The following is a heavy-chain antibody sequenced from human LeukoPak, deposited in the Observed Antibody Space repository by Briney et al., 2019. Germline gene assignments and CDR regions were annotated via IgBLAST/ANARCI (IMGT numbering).Heavy chain of an antibody. Sequence: SETLSLTCTVSGGSISNYYWSWIRQPPGKGLEWIGYIYYSGSTSYNPSLKSRVTISVDTSKNQFSLKLNSVTAADTAIYYCARGGSYFDYWGQGTLVTVSS. CDR2: IYYSGST. J-gene: IGHJ4*02. CDR3: ARGGSYFDY. D-gene: IGHD1-26*01. V-gene: IGHV4-59*01. CDR1: GGSISNYY.